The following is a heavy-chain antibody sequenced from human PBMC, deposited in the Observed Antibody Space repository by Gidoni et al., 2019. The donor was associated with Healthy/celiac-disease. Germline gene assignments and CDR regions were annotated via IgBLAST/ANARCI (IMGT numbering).Heavy chain of an antibody. D-gene: IGHD1-7*01. Sequence: QVQLVQSGAEVKKPGSSVKVSCKAYGGTFSSYAIRWVRQAPGQGLEWMGGIIPSFGTASYAEKFQGRGTITADESTSTAYMELSSLRSEDTAVYYCAGNPLGSGTTLFFDYWGQGTRVTVSS. J-gene: IGHJ4*02. CDR1: GGTFSSYA. V-gene: IGHV1-69*01. CDR3: AGNPLGSGTTLFFDY. CDR2: IIPSFGTA.